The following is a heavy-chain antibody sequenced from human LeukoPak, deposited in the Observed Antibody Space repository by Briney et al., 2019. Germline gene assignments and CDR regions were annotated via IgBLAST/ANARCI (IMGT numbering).Heavy chain of an antibody. D-gene: IGHD3-10*01. CDR3: AGLPVWFGELFLDY. CDR2: INHSGST. V-gene: IGHV4-4*02. CDR1: GDFISSSNW. J-gene: IGHJ4*02. Sequence: PSETLSLTCAVSGDFISSSNWWSWVRQPPGKGLEWIGEINHSGSTNYNPSLKSRVTISVDTSKNQFSLKLSSVTAADTAVYYCAGLPVWFGELFLDYWGQGTLVTASS.